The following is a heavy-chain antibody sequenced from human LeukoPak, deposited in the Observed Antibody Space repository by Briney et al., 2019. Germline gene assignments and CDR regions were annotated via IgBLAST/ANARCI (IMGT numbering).Heavy chain of an antibody. Sequence: PGGSLRLSCAASGFTFSSYSMDWVRQAPGKGLEWVSSISSSSSYIYYADSVKGRFTISRDNAKNSLYLQMNSLRAEDTAVYYCARDRVLLWFGELSPFFDYWGQGTLVTVSS. CDR3: ARDRVLLWFGELSPFFDY. J-gene: IGHJ4*02. CDR2: ISSSSSYI. D-gene: IGHD3-10*01. V-gene: IGHV3-21*01. CDR1: GFTFSSYS.